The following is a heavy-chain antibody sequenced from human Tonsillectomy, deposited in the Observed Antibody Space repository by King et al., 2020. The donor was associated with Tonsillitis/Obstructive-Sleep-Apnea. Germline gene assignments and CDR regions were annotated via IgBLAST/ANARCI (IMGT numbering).Heavy chain of an antibody. V-gene: IGHV2-5*02. J-gene: IGHJ4*02. CDR3: APRNRAYYDVGRGYYATKGSSPLDY. Sequence: ITLKESGPTLVKPTQTLTLTCTFSGFSLSTSGVGVGWIRQPPGKALEWLALIYWDDDKRYSPSLKSRLTITKDTSKNPVALTLTNMDPVDTATHYCAPRNRAYYDVGRGYYATKGSSPLDYWGQGTLVTVSS. CDR1: GFSLSTSGVG. CDR2: IYWDDDK. D-gene: IGHD3-3*01.